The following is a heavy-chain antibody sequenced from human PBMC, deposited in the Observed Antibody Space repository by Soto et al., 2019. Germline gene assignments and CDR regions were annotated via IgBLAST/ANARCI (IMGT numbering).Heavy chain of an antibody. J-gene: IGHJ3*02. CDR3: ATLGKYYYDSSGPKSVRAFDI. D-gene: IGHD3-22*01. CDR1: GFTVSSNY. Sequence: GGSLRLSCAASGFTVSSNYMSWVRQAPGKGLEWVSVIYSGGSTYYADSVKGRFTISRDNSKNTLYLQMNSLRAEDTAVYYCATLGKYYYDSSGPKSVRAFDIWGQGTMVIVSS. CDR2: IYSGGST. V-gene: IGHV3-53*01.